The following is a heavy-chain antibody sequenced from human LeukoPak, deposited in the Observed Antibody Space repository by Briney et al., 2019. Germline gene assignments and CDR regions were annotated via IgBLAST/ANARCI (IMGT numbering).Heavy chain of an antibody. CDR3: AKDRIAVAGGAPDY. J-gene: IGHJ4*02. CDR1: GFTFSSYA. Sequence: PGGSLRLSCAASGFTFSSYAMHWVRQAPGKGLEWVAVISYDGSNKYYADSVKGRFTISRDNSKNTLYLQMNSLRAEDTAVYYCAKDRIAVAGGAPDYWGQGTLVTVSS. V-gene: IGHV3-30-3*01. CDR2: ISYDGSNK. D-gene: IGHD6-19*01.